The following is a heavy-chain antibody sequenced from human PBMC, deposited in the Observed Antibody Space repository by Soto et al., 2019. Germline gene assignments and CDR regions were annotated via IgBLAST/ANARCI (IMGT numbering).Heavy chain of an antibody. CDR1: GYTFTAQY. V-gene: IGHV1-2*02. D-gene: IGHD6-19*01. CDR3: AKGDSSWVSCFDP. Sequence: ASVKVSCKASGYTFTAQYLHWVRKAPGEGLEWMGWINPATGATRYAQKFQGRVTMTRDTSMSTAYLEVRSLRPDDTAVYYCAKGDSSWVSCFDPWGQGTLVTVSS. J-gene: IGHJ5*02. CDR2: INPATGAT.